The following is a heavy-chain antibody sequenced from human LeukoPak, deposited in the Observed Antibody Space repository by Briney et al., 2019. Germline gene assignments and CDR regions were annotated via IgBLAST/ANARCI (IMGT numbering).Heavy chain of an antibody. CDR2: INPGNNNT. CDR3: ARGSVVVAANYFYGMDV. D-gene: IGHD2-15*01. J-gene: IGHJ6*02. V-gene: IGHV1-46*01. Sequence: ASVNVSCKASGYTFTSYYMHWVRQAPGQGLEWMGIINPGNNNTRNAQRFQGRVTMTRDTSTSTVHMEVSSLRSEDTAVYYCARGSVVVAANYFYGMDVWGQGTTVTVSS. CDR1: GYTFTSYY.